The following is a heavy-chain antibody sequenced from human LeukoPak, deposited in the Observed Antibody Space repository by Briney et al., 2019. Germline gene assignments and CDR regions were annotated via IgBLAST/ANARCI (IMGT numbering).Heavy chain of an antibody. CDR1: GYTFTSYG. Sequence: ASVKVSCKASGYTFTSYGISWVRQAPGQGLEWMGWISAYNGNTNYAQKLQGRVTMTTDTSTSTAYMELSSLRSEDTAVYYCATSWVSYRGADWYFDYWGQGTLVTASS. CDR3: ATSWVSYRGADWYFDY. J-gene: IGHJ4*02. V-gene: IGHV1-18*01. CDR2: ISAYNGNT. D-gene: IGHD2-21*01.